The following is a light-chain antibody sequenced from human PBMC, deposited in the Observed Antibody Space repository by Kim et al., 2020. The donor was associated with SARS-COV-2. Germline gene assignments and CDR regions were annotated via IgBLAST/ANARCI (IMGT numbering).Light chain of an antibody. CDR2: KAS. CDR3: QQYNTYPYT. CDR1: QSIDNW. V-gene: IGKV1-5*03. J-gene: IGKJ2*01. Sequence: SASVGGSVTITCRASQSIDNWLAWYQQKPGTAPKILIYKASSLEGGTPSRFSGGGFGTEFTLTITSLQPDDFATYYCQQYNTYPYTFGQGTKLEI.